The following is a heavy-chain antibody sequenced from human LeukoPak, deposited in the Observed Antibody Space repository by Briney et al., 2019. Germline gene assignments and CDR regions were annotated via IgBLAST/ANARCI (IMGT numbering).Heavy chain of an antibody. Sequence: PGGSLRLSCAASGFTFSSYSMNWVRQAPGKGLEWVSSISSSSSYIYYADPVKGRFTISRDNAKNPLYLQMNSLRAEDTAVYYCARGRPHGNDYWGQGTLVTVSS. V-gene: IGHV3-21*01. CDR3: ARGRPHGNDY. CDR1: GFTFSSYS. J-gene: IGHJ4*02. D-gene: IGHD4-23*01. CDR2: ISSSSSYI.